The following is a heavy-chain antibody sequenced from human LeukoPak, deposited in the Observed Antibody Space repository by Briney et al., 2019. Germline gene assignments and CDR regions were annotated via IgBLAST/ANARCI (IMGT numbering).Heavy chain of an antibody. V-gene: IGHV3-21*01. J-gene: IGHJ4*02. CDR2: ISGSSSYI. Sequence: GSLXXXCXASGFTFSHYSMNWVRQAPGKGLEWVPSISGSSSYIYYADSVKGRFTISRDNARNSLYLQMNSLRAEDTAVYYXARDSQAYCSGGRCSMFDYWGQGNLVTVSS. CDR1: GFTFSHYS. D-gene: IGHD2-15*01. CDR3: ARDSQAYCSGGRCSMFDY.